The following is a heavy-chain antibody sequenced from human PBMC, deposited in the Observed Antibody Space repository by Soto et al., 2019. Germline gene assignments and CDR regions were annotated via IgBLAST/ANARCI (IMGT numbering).Heavy chain of an antibody. CDR2: IIPIFGPA. V-gene: IGHV1-69*01. J-gene: IGHJ6*02. D-gene: IGHD3-9*01. CDR1: GGTFSSYA. CDR3: ARFTDYDTFPGLKYYYGMYV. Sequence: QVQLVQSGAEVKKPGSSVKVSCKASGGTFSSYAISWVRQATGQGLEWMGGIIPIFGPATYAQKFQGRVTISAVQSTSTSYMERSGLGSEDTAVYCCARFTDYDTFPGLKYYYGMYVWCQGNTVTVSS.